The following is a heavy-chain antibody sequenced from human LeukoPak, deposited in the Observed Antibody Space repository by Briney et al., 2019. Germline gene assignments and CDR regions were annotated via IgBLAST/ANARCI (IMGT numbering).Heavy chain of an antibody. D-gene: IGHD3-22*01. Sequence: ASVKVSCKASGYTFSDYGMSWVRQAPGQGLEWMGWIRAYNGVTTYAQKVQGRVTMTADTSTGTAYMDLRNLRSDDTAVYYCARVWVERDYYYDSNAYYYTDYWGQGTLVTVSA. CDR2: IRAYNGVT. CDR3: ARVWVERDYYYDSNAYYYTDY. CDR1: GYTFSDYG. J-gene: IGHJ4*02. V-gene: IGHV1-18*01.